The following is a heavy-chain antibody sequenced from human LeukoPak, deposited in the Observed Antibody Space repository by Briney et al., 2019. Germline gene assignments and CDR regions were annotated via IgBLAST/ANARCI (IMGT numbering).Heavy chain of an antibody. Sequence: GGSLRLSCAASGFTFTSYSMNWVRQAPGKGLEWVSSISSLSTYIYYADSVKGRFTISRDNAQNSLYLQMNSLRAEDTAVYYCARDDVSKTYYYDSSGYPGTFEYWGQGTLVTVSS. CDR1: GFTFTSYS. J-gene: IGHJ4*02. V-gene: IGHV3-21*01. CDR3: ARDDVSKTYYYDSSGYPGTFEY. D-gene: IGHD3-22*01. CDR2: ISSLSTYI.